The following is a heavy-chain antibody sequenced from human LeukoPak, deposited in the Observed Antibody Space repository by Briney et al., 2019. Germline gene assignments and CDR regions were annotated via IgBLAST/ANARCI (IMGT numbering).Heavy chain of an antibody. V-gene: IGHV3-74*01. CDR1: GFAFSSYW. J-gene: IGHJ6*04. CDR2: INNDGSIT. CDR3: AELGITMIGGV. Sequence: GGSLRLSCAASGFAFSSYWMHWVRQDPGKGLVWVSHINNDGSITNYADSVKGRFTISRDNAKNSLYLQMNSLRAEDTAVYYCAELGITMIGGVWGKGTTVTISS. D-gene: IGHD3-10*02.